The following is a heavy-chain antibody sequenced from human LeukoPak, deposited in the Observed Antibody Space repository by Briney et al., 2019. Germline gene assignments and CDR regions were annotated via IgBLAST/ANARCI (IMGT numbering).Heavy chain of an antibody. Sequence: GGSLRLSCAASGFTNCSYSMNWVRQDPGKGLEWVSSISSSSSYIYYADSVKGRFTISRDNAKNSLYLQMNSLRAEDTAVYYCAREGVGSDAFDIWGQGTMVTVSS. CDR1: GFTNCSYS. CDR3: AREGVGSDAFDI. D-gene: IGHD1-26*01. J-gene: IGHJ3*02. CDR2: ISSSSSYI. V-gene: IGHV3-21*01.